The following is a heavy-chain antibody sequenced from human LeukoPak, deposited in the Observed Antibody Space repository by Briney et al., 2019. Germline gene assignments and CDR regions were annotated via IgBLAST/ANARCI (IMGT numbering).Heavy chain of an antibody. CDR2: IWYDGSNK. V-gene: IGHV3-33*01. J-gene: IGHJ6*02. CDR1: GFTFSSYG. D-gene: IGHD1-26*01. Sequence: ALRLSCAASGFTFSSYGMHWVRQAPGKGLEWVAVIWYDGSNKYYADSVKGRFTISRDNSKNTLYLQMNSLRAEDTAVYYCARILGMVADCYYYGMDVWGQGTTVTVSS. CDR3: ARILGMVADCYYYGMDV.